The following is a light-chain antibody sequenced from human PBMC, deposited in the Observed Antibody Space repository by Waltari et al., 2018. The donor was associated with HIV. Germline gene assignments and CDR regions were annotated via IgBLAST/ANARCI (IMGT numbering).Light chain of an antibody. CDR3: QQYNNWPPIT. Sequence: EIVMTQSPVTLSVSPGERATLSCRASQNVTSNLAWYQQKPGQAPRLLIYGAATRATEIPARFSGSGSGTDFTLTINSLQSEDFAVFYCQQYNNWPPITFGQGTRLEIK. CDR1: QNVTSN. CDR2: GAA. V-gene: IGKV3-15*01. J-gene: IGKJ5*01.